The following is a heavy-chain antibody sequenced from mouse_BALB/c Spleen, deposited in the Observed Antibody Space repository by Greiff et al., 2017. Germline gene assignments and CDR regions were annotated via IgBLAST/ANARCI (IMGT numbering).Heavy chain of an antibody. CDR3: ARDYRYVGYAMDY. D-gene: IGHD2-14*01. CDR1: GYTFTSYW. Sequence: VQLQQPGAELVKPGASVKLSCKASGYTFTSYWMHWVKQRPGQGLEWIGEINPSNGRTNYNEKFKSKATLTVDKSSSTAYMQLSSRTSEDSAVYYCARDYRYVGYAMDYWGQGTSVTVSS. CDR2: INPSNGRT. V-gene: IGHV1S81*02. J-gene: IGHJ4*01.